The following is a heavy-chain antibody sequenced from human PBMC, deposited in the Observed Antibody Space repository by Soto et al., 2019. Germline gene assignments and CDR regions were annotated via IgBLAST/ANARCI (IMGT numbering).Heavy chain of an antibody. CDR1: GGSFSGYY. CDR2: INHSGST. J-gene: IGHJ4*02. CDR3: ARDKITGLFDY. D-gene: IGHD2-8*02. Sequence: QVQLQQWGAGLLKPSETLSLTCAVYGGSFSGYYWTWIRQPPGTGLEWIGEINHSGSTNYNPSLKTRVAISVDTSQNQFSLNPTPTTASEPAMYGCARDKITGLFDYLGQGTLVTVSS. V-gene: IGHV4-34*01.